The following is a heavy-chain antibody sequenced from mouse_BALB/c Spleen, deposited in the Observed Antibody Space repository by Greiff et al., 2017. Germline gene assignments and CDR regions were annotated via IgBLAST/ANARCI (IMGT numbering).Heavy chain of an antibody. J-gene: IGHJ1*01. D-gene: IGHD2-4*01. CDR1: GDSITSGY. Sequence: VQLQQSGPSLVKPSQTLSLTCSVTGDSITSGYWNWIRKFPGNKLEYMGYISYSGSTYYNPSLKSRISITRDTSKNQYYLQLNSVTTEDTATYYCARGITTGYWYFDVWGAGTTVTVSS. CDR3: ARGITTGYWYFDV. V-gene: IGHV3-8*02. CDR2: ISYSGST.